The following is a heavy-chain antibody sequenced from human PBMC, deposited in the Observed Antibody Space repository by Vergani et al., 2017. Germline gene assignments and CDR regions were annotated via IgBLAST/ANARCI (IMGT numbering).Heavy chain of an antibody. CDR2: INPSGSTT. Sequence: EVQLVESGGGLVQPGGSLRFYCAASVFTLSHFSMTWVRQAPGKGLELGSYINPSGSTTYYADSMKGRFLISRDNAKNSLSLQMNSLRAEDTGIYYCARDLGHPSPLYYWGQGTLVTVSS. CDR3: ARDLGHPSPLYY. J-gene: IGHJ4*02. CDR1: VFTLSHFS. V-gene: IGHV3-48*01.